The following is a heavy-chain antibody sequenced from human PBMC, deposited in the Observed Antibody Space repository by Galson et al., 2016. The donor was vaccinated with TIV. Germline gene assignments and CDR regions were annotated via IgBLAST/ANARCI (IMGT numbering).Heavy chain of an antibody. Sequence: ETLSLTCTISDGSITGYYWSWVRQSAGKGLEWIGRIYSSGGTNHNPSLRSRVTMSVDTSKNHLTLKMTSVTAADTAVYYCVRDSGIAMPGTAGDVWGQGTTVIVTS. J-gene: IGHJ6*02. D-gene: IGHD6-19*01. CDR3: VRDSGIAMPGTAGDV. CDR2: IYSSGGT. V-gene: IGHV4-4*07. CDR1: DGSITGYY.